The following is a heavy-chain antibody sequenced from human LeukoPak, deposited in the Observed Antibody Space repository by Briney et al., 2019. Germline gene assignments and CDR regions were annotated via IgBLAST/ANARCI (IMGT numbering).Heavy chain of an antibody. J-gene: IGHJ4*02. CDR1: GFTFGGYT. Sequence: NAGGSLRLSCAASGFTFGGYTMNWVRQAPGKGLEWVSSISSSSSSYIYYADSVKGRFTISRDNAKNSLYLQMNSLRAEDTAVYYCARGDYYDRSGYYVWGQGTLVTVSS. CDR3: ARGDYYDRSGYYV. D-gene: IGHD3-22*01. V-gene: IGHV3-21*01. CDR2: ISSSSSSYI.